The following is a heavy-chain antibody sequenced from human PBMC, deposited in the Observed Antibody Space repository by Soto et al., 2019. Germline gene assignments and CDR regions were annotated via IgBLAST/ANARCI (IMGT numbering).Heavy chain of an antibody. CDR3: AKDWVGGSNRYQLDY. J-gene: IGHJ4*02. CDR2: ISHGATRK. Sequence: PGGSLRLSCAASRFTFSDYGMHWVRQAPGRGLEWVAGISHGATRKSYSDSVKGRFIISRDNSKKMLYLQLNSLRREDTAVYYCAKDWVGGSNRYQLDYWGRGXLVTVYS. V-gene: IGHV3-30*18. CDR1: RFTFSDYG. D-gene: IGHD4-4*01.